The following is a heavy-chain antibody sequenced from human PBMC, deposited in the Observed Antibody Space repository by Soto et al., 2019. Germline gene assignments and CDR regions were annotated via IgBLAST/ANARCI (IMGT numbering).Heavy chain of an antibody. CDR1: GTSISSYY. CDR3: ARYNSYAIDY. J-gene: IGHJ4*02. CDR2: IHYSGTT. V-gene: IGHV4-59*01. D-gene: IGHD2-8*01. Sequence: SETLSLTCTVSGTSISSYYWSWIRQPPGKGLEWIANIHYSGTTNYNPSLASRVTLSVDTSKNQFSLKMTSVTAADRAMYFCARYNSYAIDYWGRETLVTVSS.